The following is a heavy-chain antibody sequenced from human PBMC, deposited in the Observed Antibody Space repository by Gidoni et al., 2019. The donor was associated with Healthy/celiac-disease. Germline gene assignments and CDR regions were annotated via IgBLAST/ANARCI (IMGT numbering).Heavy chain of an antibody. V-gene: IGHV1-24*01. Sequence: QVQLVQSGAEVKKPGASVKVSCTVSGYTLTALSMHWVRQAPGKGLEWMGGFDPEDGETIYAQKFQGRVTMTEDTSTDTAYMELSSLRSEDTAVYYCATDPLYSSGWRGRWFDPWGQGTLVTVSS. J-gene: IGHJ5*02. D-gene: IGHD6-19*01. CDR2: FDPEDGET. CDR3: ATDPLYSSGWRGRWFDP. CDR1: GYTLTALS.